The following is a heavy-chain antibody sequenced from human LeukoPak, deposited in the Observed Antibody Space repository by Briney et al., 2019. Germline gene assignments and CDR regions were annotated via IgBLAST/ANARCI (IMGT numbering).Heavy chain of an antibody. J-gene: IGHJ4*02. CDR3: ASSRDYAHDY. D-gene: IGHD4-17*01. V-gene: IGHV3-30*03. CDR2: ISYDGSNK. Sequence: GGSLRLSCAASGFTFSSYGVHWVRQAPGKGLEWVAVISYDGSNKYYADSVKGRFTISRDNSKNTLYLQMNSLRAEDTAVYYCASSRDYAHDYWGQGTLVTVSS. CDR1: GFTFSSYG.